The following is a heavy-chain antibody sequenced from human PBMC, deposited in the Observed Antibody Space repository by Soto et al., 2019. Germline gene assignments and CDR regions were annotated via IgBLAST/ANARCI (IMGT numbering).Heavy chain of an antibody. CDR1: GYSFTRYG. V-gene: IGHV1-18*01. Sequence: QVHLVQSGAEVKNPGASVKVSCKASGYSFTRYGIGWARQAPGQGLEWMGWINAYNGNTNYAQNLQGTLTLTTDTSTTTAYMELRSLISNDTAIYYCAMVDVYVTPSPQDVWGQGTTVTVSS. J-gene: IGHJ6*02. D-gene: IGHD3-16*01. CDR2: INAYNGNT. CDR3: AMVDVYVTPSPQDV.